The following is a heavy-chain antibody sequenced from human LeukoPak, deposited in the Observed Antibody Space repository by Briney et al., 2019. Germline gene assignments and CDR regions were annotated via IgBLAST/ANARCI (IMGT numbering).Heavy chain of an antibody. CDR2: ISSSSSSI. V-gene: IGHV3-48*03. Sequence: GGSLRLSCAASGFTFSSYEMNWVRQAPGEGLEWVSYISSSSSSIYYADSVKGRFTISRDNGKNSLYLQMNSLRAEDAAVYYCARVRGYSYGSAPDYWGQGTLVTVSS. D-gene: IGHD5-18*01. CDR3: ARVRGYSYGSAPDY. J-gene: IGHJ4*02. CDR1: GFTFSSYE.